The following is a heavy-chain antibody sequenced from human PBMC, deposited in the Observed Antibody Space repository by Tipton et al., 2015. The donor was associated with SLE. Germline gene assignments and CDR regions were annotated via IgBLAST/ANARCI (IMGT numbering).Heavy chain of an antibody. CDR1: GGSFSGYY. D-gene: IGHD3-22*01. V-gene: IGHV4-34*01. Sequence: TLSLTCAVYGGSFSGYYWSWIRQPPGKGLEWIGEINHSGSTNYNPSLKSRVTISVDTSKNQFSLKLSSVTAADTAVYYCGGRITMIAPFDYWGQGTLVPVSS. CDR3: GGRITMIAPFDY. CDR2: INHSGST. J-gene: IGHJ4*02.